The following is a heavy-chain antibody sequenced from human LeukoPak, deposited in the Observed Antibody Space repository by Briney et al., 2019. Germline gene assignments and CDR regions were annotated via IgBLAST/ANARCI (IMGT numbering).Heavy chain of an antibody. CDR3: ARDGEYGTGSYYRGCFDY. D-gene: IGHD3-10*01. CDR2: IHPRSGET. J-gene: IGHJ4*02. CDR1: GYXFTSYN. V-gene: IGHV1-2*02. Sequence: ASVKVSCKASGYXFTSYNMHWVRQAPGQGLEWMGWIHPRSGETNYAYKFRGRVTMTRDTSISTTYMDLGSLGSDDTAVYYCARDGEYGTGSYYRGCFDYWGQGTLVTVSS.